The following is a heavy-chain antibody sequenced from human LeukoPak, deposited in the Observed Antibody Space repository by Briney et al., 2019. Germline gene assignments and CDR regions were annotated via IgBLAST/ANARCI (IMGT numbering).Heavy chain of an antibody. CDR3: ATLYSGYDVFDY. V-gene: IGHV1-2*02. CDR1: GYTFTDYY. Sequence: GASVKVSCKASGYTFTDYYMHWVRQAPGQGLEWMGWINPNSGGTNYAQKFQGRVTMTRDTSISTAYMVLSRLRSDDTAVYYCATLYSGYDVFDYWGQGTLVTVSS. D-gene: IGHD5-12*01. J-gene: IGHJ4*02. CDR2: INPNSGGT.